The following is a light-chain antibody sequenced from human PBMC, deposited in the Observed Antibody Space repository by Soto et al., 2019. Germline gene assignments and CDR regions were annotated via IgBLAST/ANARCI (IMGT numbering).Light chain of an antibody. J-gene: IGKJ4*01. Sequence: IVMSLSAATVSVSPGEGATLSCRASQGIGSTLAWYQQKPGQTPRLLIYDTSIRATGVPARFRGSASGTEFTRTITSLQSEDFAVYYCQHYANWPLTFGGGTKVDIK. CDR1: QGIGST. CDR2: DTS. CDR3: QHYANWPLT. V-gene: IGKV3-15*01.